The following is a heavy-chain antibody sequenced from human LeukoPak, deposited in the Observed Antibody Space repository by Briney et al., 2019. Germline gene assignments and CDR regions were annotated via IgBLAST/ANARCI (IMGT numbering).Heavy chain of an antibody. Sequence: GGSLRLSCAASGFTFSNYGIFWVRHPPGKGLEWVAFISYDGTKTYSADSVKGRFTISRDNSKNTLYLQMNSLRTEDTAVYYCAKDGGESPKFDYWGQGTLVTVSS. CDR1: GFTFSNYG. V-gene: IGHV3-30*18. D-gene: IGHD2-15*01. CDR3: AKDGGESPKFDY. J-gene: IGHJ4*02. CDR2: ISYDGTKT.